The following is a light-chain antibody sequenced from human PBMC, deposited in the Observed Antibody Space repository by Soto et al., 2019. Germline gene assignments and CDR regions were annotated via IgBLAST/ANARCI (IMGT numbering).Light chain of an antibody. CDR2: AAS. J-gene: IGKJ4*01. V-gene: IGKV1-39*01. Sequence: DIQLTQSPASLSASVGDRVTITCRASDNIGSNLNWYQHQTGTATKLLIYAASSLRGGVPSRFSGSGYGTQFTHTISGIQTEDFPTYYCQQSYKSLNFGGGTWVDI. CDR1: DNIGSN. CDR3: QQSYKSLN.